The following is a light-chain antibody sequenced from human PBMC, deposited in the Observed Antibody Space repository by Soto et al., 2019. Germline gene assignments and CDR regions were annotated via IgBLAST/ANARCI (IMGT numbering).Light chain of an antibody. Sequence: EIVLTQSPGTLSLSPGERATLSCRASQSVSSNYLAWYQQRPGQAPRVLIYGASSRATGIPDRSSGSGSGTDFTLTISRLEPEDFAVYFCHHYGNSPPNTFGQGTRPEIK. CDR2: GAS. J-gene: IGKJ5*01. CDR1: QSVSSNY. V-gene: IGKV3-20*01. CDR3: HHYGNSPPNT.